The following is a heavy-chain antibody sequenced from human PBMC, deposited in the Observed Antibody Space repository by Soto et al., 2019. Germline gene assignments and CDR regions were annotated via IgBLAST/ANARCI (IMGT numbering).Heavy chain of an antibody. CDR1: GYSFTSYW. D-gene: IGHD6-19*01. CDR2: IYPGDSDT. CDR3: ARRRSSGWYGNYYYGMDV. J-gene: IGHJ6*02. V-gene: IGHV5-51*01. Sequence: EVQLEQSGAEVKKPGESLKISCKGSGYSFTSYWIGWVRQMPGKGLEWMGIIYPGDSDTRYSPSFQGQVTISADKSISTAYLQWSSLKASDTAMYYCARRRSSGWYGNYYYGMDVWGQGTTVTVSS.